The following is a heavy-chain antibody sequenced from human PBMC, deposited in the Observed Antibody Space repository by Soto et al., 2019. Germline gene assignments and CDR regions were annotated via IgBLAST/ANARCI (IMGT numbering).Heavy chain of an antibody. Sequence: QVQLVQSGAEVKKPGSSVKVSCKASGGTFSSYTISWVRQAPGQGLEWMGRIIPILGIANYAQKFQGRVTITADKSTSTAYMELSSLRSENTAVYYCARDPSAGDSAGYWGQGTLVTVSS. D-gene: IGHD2-21*01. V-gene: IGHV1-69*08. CDR3: ARDPSAGDSAGY. J-gene: IGHJ4*02. CDR1: GGTFSSYT. CDR2: IIPILGIA.